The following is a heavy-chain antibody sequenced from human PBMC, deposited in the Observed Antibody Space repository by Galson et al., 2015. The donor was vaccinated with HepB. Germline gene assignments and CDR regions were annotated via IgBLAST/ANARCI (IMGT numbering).Heavy chain of an antibody. CDR2: TYYRAKWYS. CDR1: GDSVSNDNAA. Sequence: CAISGDSVSNDNAAWSWIRLSPLRGLEWLGRTYYRAKWYSDYGVSVKGRITIKPDTSKNQFSLQLSSVTPEDTAVYYCAKVSGTIYYYGMDVWGQGTTVAVSS. J-gene: IGHJ6*02. CDR3: AKVSGTIYYYGMDV. V-gene: IGHV6-1*01. D-gene: IGHD6-13*01.